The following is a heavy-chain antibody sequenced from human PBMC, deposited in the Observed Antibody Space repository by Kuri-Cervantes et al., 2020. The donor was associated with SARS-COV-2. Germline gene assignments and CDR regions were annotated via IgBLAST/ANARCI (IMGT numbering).Heavy chain of an antibody. V-gene: IGHV4-34*01. CDR2: INHSGST. CDR1: GGSFSGYY. CDR3: ARVGDYYGSGCVDY. J-gene: IGHJ4*02. Sequence: SETLSLTCAVYGGSFSGYYWSWIRQPPGKGLEWIGEINHSGSTNYNPSLKSRVTISVDTSKNQFSLKLSSVTAADTAVYYCARVGDYYGSGCVDYWGQGTLVTVSS. D-gene: IGHD3-10*01.